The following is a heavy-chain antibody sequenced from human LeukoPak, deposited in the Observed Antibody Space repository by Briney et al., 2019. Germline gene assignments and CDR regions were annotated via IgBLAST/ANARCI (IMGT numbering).Heavy chain of an antibody. CDR1: GFTFSSYS. V-gene: IGHV3-21*01. J-gene: IGHJ4*02. D-gene: IGHD6-19*01. CDR3: ARDPSSGWYGY. CDR2: ISSGSSYI. Sequence: GGSLRLSCAASGFTFSSYSMNWVLQAPGKGLEWVSSISSGSSYIYYADSVKGRFTISRDNAKNSLYLQMNSLRAEDTAVYYCARDPSSGWYGYWGQGTLVTVSS.